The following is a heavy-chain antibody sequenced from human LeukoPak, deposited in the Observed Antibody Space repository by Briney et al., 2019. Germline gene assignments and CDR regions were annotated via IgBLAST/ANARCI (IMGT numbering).Heavy chain of an antibody. CDR3: ARGDPYDYGGYYYYGMDV. Sequence: SETLSLTCTVSGGSISSYYWSWIRQPPGKGLEWIGYIYYSGSTNYNPSLKSRVTISVDTSKNQFSLKLSSVTAADTAVYYCARGDPYDYGGYYYYGMDVWGQGTTVTVSS. CDR2: IYYSGST. J-gene: IGHJ6*02. D-gene: IGHD4-17*01. CDR1: GGSISSYY. V-gene: IGHV4-59*01.